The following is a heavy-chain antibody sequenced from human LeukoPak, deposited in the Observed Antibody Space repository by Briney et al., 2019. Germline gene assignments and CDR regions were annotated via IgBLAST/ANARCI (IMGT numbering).Heavy chain of an antibody. D-gene: IGHD6-25*01. Sequence: PGGSLRLSCAASGFTFANSDMSWVRQAPGKGLEWVSAISGSGGSTDYADSVKGRFTISRDNSKNTLYLQMNSLRAEDTAVYYCAKDAGIAAADTLVWNYGMDVWGQGTTVTVSS. J-gene: IGHJ6*02. CDR2: ISGSGGST. V-gene: IGHV3-23*01. CDR1: GFTFANSD. CDR3: AKDAGIAAADTLVWNYGMDV.